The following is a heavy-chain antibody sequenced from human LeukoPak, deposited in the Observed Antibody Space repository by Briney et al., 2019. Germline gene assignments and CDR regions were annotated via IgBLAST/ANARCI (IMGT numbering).Heavy chain of an antibody. CDR1: GFTFSTYW. CDR2: IKQDGSEK. Sequence: PGGSLRLSCAASGFTFSTYWMSWVRQAPGKGLEWVANIKQDGSEKYYVDSVKGRFTISRDDAQNSLFLQMNNLRAEDTAVYFCARERDDFWTDSPSGGWSGHYHYYMDIWGKGTSVTVSS. D-gene: IGHD3/OR15-3a*01. CDR3: ARERDDFWTDSPSGGWSGHYHYYMDI. J-gene: IGHJ6*03. V-gene: IGHV3-7*01.